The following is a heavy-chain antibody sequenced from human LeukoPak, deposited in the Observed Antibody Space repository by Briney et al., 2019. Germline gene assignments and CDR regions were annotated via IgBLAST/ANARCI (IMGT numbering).Heavy chain of an antibody. CDR2: IYYSGRT. Sequence: SETLSLTCTVSGGSLSSYYWSWIRQPPGPGLEWIGYIYYSGRTNYNPSLKTRVTISVDTSNNQFSLTLSSVPAADTAVYYCASQYCTNGVCYIVRSFDYWGQGTLVTVSS. D-gene: IGHD2-8*01. J-gene: IGHJ4*02. V-gene: IGHV4-59*12. CDR3: ASQYCTNGVCYIVRSFDY. CDR1: GGSLSSYY.